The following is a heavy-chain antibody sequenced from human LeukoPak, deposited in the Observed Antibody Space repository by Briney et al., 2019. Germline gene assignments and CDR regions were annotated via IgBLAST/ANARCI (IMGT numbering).Heavy chain of an antibody. CDR1: GFTFDDYA. D-gene: IGHD3-22*01. CDR2: ISWNRGSI. V-gene: IGHV3-9*01. J-gene: IGHJ4*02. CDR3: AMSRHYYDSSGYPADY. Sequence: TGGSLRLSCAASGFTFDDYAMHWVRQAPGKGLEWVAGISWNRGSIGYAGSVKGRFTTSRDNAKNSLYLQMNSLRAEDTALYYCAMSRHYYDSSGYPADYWGQGTLVTVSS.